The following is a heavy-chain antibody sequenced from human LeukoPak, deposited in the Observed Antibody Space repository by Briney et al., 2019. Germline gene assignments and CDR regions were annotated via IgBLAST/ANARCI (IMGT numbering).Heavy chain of an antibody. CDR2: INTNTGNP. CDR1: GYSFTSYA. CDR3: ARVAEYNSGWYDPFDY. J-gene: IGHJ4*02. V-gene: IGHV7-4-1*02. D-gene: IGHD6-19*01. Sequence: ASVKVSCKASGYSFTSYAMNWVRQAPGQGLEWMGWINTNTGNPTYAQGFTGRCVFSLDTSVSTAYLQISSLKAEDTAVYSCARVAEYNSGWYDPFDYWGQGTQVTVSS.